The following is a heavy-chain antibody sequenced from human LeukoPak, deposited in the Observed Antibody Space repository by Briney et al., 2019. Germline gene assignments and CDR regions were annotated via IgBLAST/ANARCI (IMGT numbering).Heavy chain of an antibody. D-gene: IGHD7-27*01. V-gene: IGHV1-46*01. CDR1: GYTFTSNY. CDR3: ASNPPRTGDFNS. CDR2: IYPRDGST. Sequence: ASVKVSCKASGYTFTSNYIHWVRQAPGQGLEWMGMIYPRDGSTSYAQKFQGRVTMTRDTSINTAYMELSSLRSEDTAVYYCASNPPRTGDFNSWGQGALATVSS. J-gene: IGHJ4*02.